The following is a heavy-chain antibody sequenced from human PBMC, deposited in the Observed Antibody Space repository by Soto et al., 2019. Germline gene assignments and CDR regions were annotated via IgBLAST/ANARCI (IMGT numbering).Heavy chain of an antibody. CDR2: ISSSSSTI. V-gene: IGHV3-48*02. D-gene: IGHD6-13*01. CDR3: ARYIAAAAIGGIDY. J-gene: IGHJ4*02. Sequence: EVQLVESGGGLVQPGGSLRLSCAASGFTFSSYSMNWVRQAPGKGLEWVSYISSSSSTIYYADSVKGRFTISRDNDKNSLYLQMNSLRDEDTAVYYCARYIAAAAIGGIDYWGQGTLVTVSS. CDR1: GFTFSSYS.